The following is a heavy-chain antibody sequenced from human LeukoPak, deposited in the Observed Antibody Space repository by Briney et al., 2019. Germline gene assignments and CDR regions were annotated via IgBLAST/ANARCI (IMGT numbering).Heavy chain of an antibody. J-gene: IGHJ4*02. Sequence: GGSLRLSCAASGFTFSTYAMSWVRQAPGKGLEWVSGISGSGGSTYYSDSVKGRFTISRDNSKNTLYLQMNSLRAEDTAVYYCAKVGAIVVVTYYFDYWGQGTLVTVSS. CDR3: AKVGAIVVVTYYFDY. CDR2: ISGSGGST. V-gene: IGHV3-23*01. CDR1: GFTFSTYA. D-gene: IGHD2-21*02.